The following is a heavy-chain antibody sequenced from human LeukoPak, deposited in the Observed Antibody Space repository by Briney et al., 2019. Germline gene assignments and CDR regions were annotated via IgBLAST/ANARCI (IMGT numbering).Heavy chain of an antibody. J-gene: IGHJ6*02. CDR3: ARVAAAGTPPLNYYGMDV. CDR2: IYYGGST. V-gene: IGHV4-59*08. Sequence: ASETLSLTCTVSGGSISSYYWSWIRQPPGKGLEWIGYIYYGGSTNYNPSLKSRVTISVDTSKNQFSLKLSSVTAADTAVYYCARVAAAGTPPLNYYGMDVWGQGTTVTVSS. CDR1: GGSISSYY. D-gene: IGHD6-13*01.